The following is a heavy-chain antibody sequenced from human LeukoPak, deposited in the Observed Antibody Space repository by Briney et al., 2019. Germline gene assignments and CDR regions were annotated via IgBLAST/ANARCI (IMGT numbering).Heavy chain of an antibody. CDR3: ARDEGFGGLFFDY. Sequence: GGSLRLSCAASGFTFSSYEMNWVRQAPGKGLEWVSYISSSGSTIYYADSVKGRFTISRDNAKNSLYLQMNSLRAEDTAVYYCARDEGFGGLFFDYWGQGTLVTVSS. D-gene: IGHD3-10*01. J-gene: IGHJ4*02. CDR1: GFTFSSYE. CDR2: ISSSGSTI. V-gene: IGHV3-48*03.